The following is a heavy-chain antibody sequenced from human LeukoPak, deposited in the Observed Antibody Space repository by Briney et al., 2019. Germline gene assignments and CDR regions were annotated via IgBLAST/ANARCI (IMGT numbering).Heavy chain of an antibody. D-gene: IGHD3-3*01. CDR1: GGSISSSSYY. Sequence: SSETLSLTCTVSGGSISSSSYYWGWIRQPPGKGLEWIGSIYYSGSTYYNPSLKSRVTISVDTSKNQFSLKLSSVTAADTAVYYCARARVHDFWSVEENWFDPWGQGTLVTVSS. V-gene: IGHV4-39*07. J-gene: IGHJ5*02. CDR2: IYYSGST. CDR3: ARARVHDFWSVEENWFDP.